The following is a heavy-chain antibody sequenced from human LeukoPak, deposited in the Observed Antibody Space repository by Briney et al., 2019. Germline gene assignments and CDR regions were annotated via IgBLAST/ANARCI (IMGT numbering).Heavy chain of an antibody. Sequence: ASVMVSCKASGYTFTSYDINWVRQATGQGLEWMGWMNPNSGNTGYAQKFQGRVTITRNTSISTAYMELSSLRSEDTAVYYCARGFDCGGDCLNYDLDWFDPWGQGTLVTVSS. CDR3: ARGFDCGGDCLNYDLDWFDP. J-gene: IGHJ5*02. CDR1: GYTFTSYD. CDR2: MNPNSGNT. D-gene: IGHD2-21*02. V-gene: IGHV1-8*03.